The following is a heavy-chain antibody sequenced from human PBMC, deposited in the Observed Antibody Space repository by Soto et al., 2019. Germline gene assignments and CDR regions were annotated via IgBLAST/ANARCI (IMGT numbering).Heavy chain of an antibody. J-gene: IGHJ6*02. CDR3: AREGLYGDYLYYYGMDV. D-gene: IGHD4-17*01. Sequence: ASVKVSCKASGYTFTSYDINWVRQATGQGLEWMGWMNPNSGNTGYPQKFQGRVTMTRNTSISTAYMELSSLRSEDTAVYYCAREGLYGDYLYYYGMDVWGQGTTVTVSS. V-gene: IGHV1-8*01. CDR2: MNPNSGNT. CDR1: GYTFTSYD.